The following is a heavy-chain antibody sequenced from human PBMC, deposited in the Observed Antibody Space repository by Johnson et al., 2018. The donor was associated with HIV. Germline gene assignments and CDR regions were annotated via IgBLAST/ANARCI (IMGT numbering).Heavy chain of an antibody. Sequence: VQLVESGGGLVKPGGSLRLSCAASGFTFSNYWMNWVRQGPGKGLEWVANIKQDGSEKYYVDSVKGRFTISRDNAKNSLYLQMNSLRAEDTALYYCAKGWTTVTTRLDAFDIWGQGTMFTVSS. J-gene: IGHJ3*02. CDR3: AKGWTTVTTRLDAFDI. CDR1: GFTFSNYW. CDR2: IKQDGSEK. V-gene: IGHV3-7*05. D-gene: IGHD4-11*01.